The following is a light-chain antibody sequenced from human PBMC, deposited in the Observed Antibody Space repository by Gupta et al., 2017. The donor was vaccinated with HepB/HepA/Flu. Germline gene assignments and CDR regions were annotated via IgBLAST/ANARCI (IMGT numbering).Light chain of an antibody. V-gene: IGKV1-6*01. Sequence: AIQMTQSPSSLSAFVGDRVTITCRASQDIRNELGWCQQRPGKAPRVLIYAASSLQRGVPSRFSGSGSGTNFTLTISSLQPEDFATYYCLQQYNYPLTFGGGTKVEIK. CDR2: AAS. CDR1: QDIRNE. CDR3: LQQYNYPLT. J-gene: IGKJ4*01.